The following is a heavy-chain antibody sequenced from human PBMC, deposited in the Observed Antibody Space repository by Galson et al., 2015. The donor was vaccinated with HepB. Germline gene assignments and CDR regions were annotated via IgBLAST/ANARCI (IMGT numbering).Heavy chain of an antibody. CDR3: ARRGDDSYYSSAY. CDR1: GFTFSNYA. J-gene: IGHJ4*02. V-gene: IGHV3-23*01. D-gene: IGHD2-21*02. Sequence: SLRLSCAASGFTFSNYAMRWVRQAPGKGLEWVSSITNSGDATYYVDSVKGRFTISRDNSKNTVYLQMNSLRAEDTAVYYCARRGDDSYYSSAYWGQGTLLTVSS. CDR2: ITNSGDAT.